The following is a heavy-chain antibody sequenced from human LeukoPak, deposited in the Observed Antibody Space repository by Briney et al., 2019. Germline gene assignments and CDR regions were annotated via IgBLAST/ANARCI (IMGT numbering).Heavy chain of an antibody. CDR1: AYTFTNYS. CDR3: ARDGVADGSWSLFDS. J-gene: IGHJ4*02. CDR2: ISTYNNNT. Sequence: ASVKVSCKASAYTFTNYSISWVRQAPGQGLEWMGWISTYNNNTNYPQKCQGRVTTFTETSTTTAYMELRRLRSDDTAVYYCARDGVADGSWSLFDSWGQGTLVTVSS. V-gene: IGHV1-18*01. D-gene: IGHD2-8*01.